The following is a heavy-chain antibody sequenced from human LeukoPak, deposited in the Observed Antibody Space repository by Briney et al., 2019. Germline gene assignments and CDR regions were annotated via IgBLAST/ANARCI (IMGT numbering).Heavy chain of an antibody. CDR2: IYYNVNT. D-gene: IGHD3-16*02. CDR3: ARRTGNYDYVWGSYRENWFDP. V-gene: IGHV4-59*08. Sequence: SETLSLTCTVSGGSISSYYWSWIRQPPGKGLEWIGYIYYNVNTNYNPSLKSRVTISVDTSKNQFSLKLSSVTAADTAVYYCARRTGNYDYVWGSYRENWFDPWGQGTLVTVPS. J-gene: IGHJ5*02. CDR1: GGSISSYY.